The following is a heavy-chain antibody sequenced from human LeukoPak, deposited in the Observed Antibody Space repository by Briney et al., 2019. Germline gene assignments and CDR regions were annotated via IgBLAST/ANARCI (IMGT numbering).Heavy chain of an antibody. CDR1: GGTFSSYA. J-gene: IGHJ6*03. Sequence: SVKVSCKASGGTFSSYAISWVRQAPGQGLEWMGRIIPIFGTANYAQKFQGRVTITTDESTSTAYMELSSLRSEDTAVYYCARGVRIHRRYNYMDVWGKGTTVTVSS. D-gene: IGHD5-18*01. CDR2: IIPIFGTA. CDR3: ARGVRIHRRYNYMDV. V-gene: IGHV1-69*05.